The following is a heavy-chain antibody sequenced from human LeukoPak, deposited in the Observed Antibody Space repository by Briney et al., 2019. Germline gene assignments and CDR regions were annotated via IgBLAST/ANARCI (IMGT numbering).Heavy chain of an antibody. Sequence: PGGSLRLSCAASGFTFSNYGMSWVRQAPGKGLGWVSAISGSGGSTNYADSVKGRFTISRDNAKNSLFLQMNSLRAEDTAVYYCANQHMDYFDYWGQGTLVTVSS. D-gene: IGHD2-21*01. V-gene: IGHV3-23*01. CDR1: GFTFSNYG. CDR2: ISGSGGST. J-gene: IGHJ4*02. CDR3: ANQHMDYFDY.